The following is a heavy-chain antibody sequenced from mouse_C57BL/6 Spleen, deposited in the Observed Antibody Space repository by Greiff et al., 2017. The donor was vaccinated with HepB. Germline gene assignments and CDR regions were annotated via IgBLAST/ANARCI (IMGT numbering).Heavy chain of an antibody. Sequence: EVQLQQSGAELVRPGASVKLSCTASGFNIKDDYMHWVKQRPEQGLEWIGWIDPENGDTEYASKFQGKATITADTSSNTAYLQLSSLTSEDTAVYYCTTGDGSSQYAMDYWGQGTSVTVSS. J-gene: IGHJ4*01. CDR3: TTGDGSSQYAMDY. V-gene: IGHV14-4*01. CDR1: GFNIKDDY. D-gene: IGHD1-1*01. CDR2: IDPENGDT.